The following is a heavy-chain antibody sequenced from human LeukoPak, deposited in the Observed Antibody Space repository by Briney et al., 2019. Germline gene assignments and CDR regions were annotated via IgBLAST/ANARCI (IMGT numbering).Heavy chain of an antibody. Sequence: GGSLRLSCAVSGFTFSSSWMHWVRQAPGKGLVWVSLIKTDGSTTAYADSVKGRFTISRDNAKNTLYLQMNSLRAEDTAVYYCAKVANYYYDSSGSHYFDYWGQGTLVTVSS. J-gene: IGHJ4*02. V-gene: IGHV3-74*01. CDR1: GFTFSSSW. CDR3: AKVANYYYDSSGSHYFDY. CDR2: IKTDGSTT. D-gene: IGHD3-22*01.